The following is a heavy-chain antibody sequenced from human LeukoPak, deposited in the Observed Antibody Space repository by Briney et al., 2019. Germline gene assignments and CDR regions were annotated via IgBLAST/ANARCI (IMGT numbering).Heavy chain of an antibody. D-gene: IGHD5-18*01. CDR1: GGSISSHY. Sequence: SETLSLTRTVSGGSISSHYWSWIRQPPGKGLEWIAYLFDSVNTKDNPSLQSRLTLSADTSKNQFSLRLSSVTAADTAVYYCATIKRGSIFGYFDFWGQGIKVTVSS. CDR3: ATIKRGSIFGYFDF. J-gene: IGHJ4*02. V-gene: IGHV4-59*11. CDR2: LFDSVNT.